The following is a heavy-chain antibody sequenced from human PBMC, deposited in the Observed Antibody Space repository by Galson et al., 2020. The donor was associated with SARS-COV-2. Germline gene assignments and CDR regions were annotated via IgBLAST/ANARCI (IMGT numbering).Heavy chain of an antibody. Sequence: GESLKISCTGSGFTFIDYGVNWVRQAPGKGLEWVGFIRNKLFGEATQYATSVRGRFTISRDNSKSIAYLQMNNLKIEDTAIYYCTRSLLLDSWGQGTLVTVST. J-gene: IGHJ4*02. CDR1: GFTFIDYG. V-gene: IGHV3-49*04. CDR3: TRSLLLDS. CDR2: IRNKLFGEAT. D-gene: IGHD3-16*02.